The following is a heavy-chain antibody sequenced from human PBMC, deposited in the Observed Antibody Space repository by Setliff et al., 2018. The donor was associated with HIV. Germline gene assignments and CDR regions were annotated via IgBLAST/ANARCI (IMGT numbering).Heavy chain of an antibody. V-gene: IGHV3-48*01. D-gene: IGHD3-16*02. CDR1: GFTFSTYS. CDR2: ISGTSGTM. Sequence: GGSLRLSCAASGFTFSTYSMNWVRQAPGKGLEWVSYISGTSGTMYYADSVKGRFTISRDNAKNSLFLQMNSLTAEDTAVYYCARDPRASYLSYYWGQGTLVTVSS. J-gene: IGHJ4*02. CDR3: ARDPRASYLSYY.